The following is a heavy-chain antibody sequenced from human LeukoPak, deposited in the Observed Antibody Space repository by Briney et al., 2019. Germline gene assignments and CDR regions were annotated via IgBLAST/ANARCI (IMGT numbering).Heavy chain of an antibody. D-gene: IGHD2-2*01. V-gene: IGHV1-18*01. Sequence: ALVKVSCKALGYTFTSYGVSWVRQAPGQGLEWMGLISGYNGNTKYGQKFQGRVTITTDTSTSTAYMELRSPRSDDTAVYYCAREIVVVPASQRYYYYGMDVWRQGTTVTVSS. CDR3: AREIVVVPASQRYYYYGMDV. CDR2: ISGYNGNT. CDR1: GYTFTSYG. J-gene: IGHJ6*02.